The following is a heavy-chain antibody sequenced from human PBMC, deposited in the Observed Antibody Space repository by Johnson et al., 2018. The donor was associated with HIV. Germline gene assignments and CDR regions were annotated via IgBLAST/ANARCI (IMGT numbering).Heavy chain of an antibody. V-gene: IGHV3-30*04. D-gene: IGHD2-21*02. J-gene: IGHJ3*02. CDR1: GFTFSSYA. Sequence: QMLLVESGGGVVQPGRSLRLSCAASGFTFSSYAMHWVRQAPGKGLEWVAVISYDGSNKYYADSVKGRFTISRDNSKNTLYLQMNSLRAEDTAVFYCARDRSKLLYPFDAFDIWGQGTMVTVSS. CDR2: ISYDGSNK. CDR3: ARDRSKLLYPFDAFDI.